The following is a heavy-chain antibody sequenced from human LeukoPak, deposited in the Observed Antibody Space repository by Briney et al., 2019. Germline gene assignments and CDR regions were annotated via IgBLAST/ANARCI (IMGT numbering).Heavy chain of an antibody. CDR3: ARADWGSIDY. D-gene: IGHD7-27*01. J-gene: IGHJ4*02. Sequence: GESLRLSCAASGFTFSHYWMTWVRQAPGKGLEWVAIIRPHANDGSYVDSVKGRFTLSRHNAKNSLYLQVHSLRAEDTAVYFCARADWGSIDYWGQGALVTVSS. V-gene: IGHV3-7*01. CDR2: IRPHANDG. CDR1: GFTFSHYW.